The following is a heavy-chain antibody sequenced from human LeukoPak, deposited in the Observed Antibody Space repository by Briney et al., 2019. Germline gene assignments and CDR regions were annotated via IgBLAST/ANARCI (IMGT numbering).Heavy chain of an antibody. CDR2: IYYSGST. D-gene: IGHD1-26*01. Sequence: SETLSLTCTVSGGSISSYYWSWIRQPPGKGLEWIGYIYYSGSTNYNPSLKSRVTISVDTSKNQFSLKLSSVTAADTAVYYCAKDPYSGSYLNWFDPWGQGTLVTASS. V-gene: IGHV4-59*01. J-gene: IGHJ5*02. CDR3: AKDPYSGSYLNWFDP. CDR1: GGSISSYY.